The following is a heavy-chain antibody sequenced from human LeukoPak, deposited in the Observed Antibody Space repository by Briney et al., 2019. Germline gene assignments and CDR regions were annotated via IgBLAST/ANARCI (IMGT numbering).Heavy chain of an antibody. J-gene: IGHJ4*02. CDR1: GFIFSDHY. D-gene: IGHD3-22*01. CDR3: TRRDSSGYYSFDY. Sequence: SLPLSFAASGFIFSDHYMDWVRQAPGKGLEWLCRIRNKADSYTTEYAASVKGRFTISRDDSKNSLYLQMNSLKTEDTAVYYCTRRDSSGYYSFDYWGQGTLVTLSS. V-gene: IGHV3-72*01. CDR2: IRNKADSYTT.